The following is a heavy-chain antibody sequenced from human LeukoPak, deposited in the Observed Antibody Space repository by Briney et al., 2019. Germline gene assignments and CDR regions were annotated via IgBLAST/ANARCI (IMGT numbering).Heavy chain of an antibody. CDR1: GFTFSTYW. V-gene: IGHV3-7*01. J-gene: IGHJ6*03. CDR3: ARDQGSGSWPYYYYYYMDV. D-gene: IGHD6-13*01. CDR2: IKQDGSEK. Sequence: GGSLRLSCAASGFTFSTYWMSWVRQAPGKGPEWVANIKQDGSEKYYVDSVKGRFTISRDNAKNSLYLQMNSLRAEDTAVYYCARDQGSGSWPYYYYYYMDVWGKGTTVTVSS.